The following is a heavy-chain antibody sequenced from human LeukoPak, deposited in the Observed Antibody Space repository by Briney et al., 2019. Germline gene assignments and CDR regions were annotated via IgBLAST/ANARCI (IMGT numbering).Heavy chain of an antibody. CDR1: GFTFSDYY. CDR3: ARDPGRGLTYYFDY. D-gene: IGHD1-14*01. CDR2: ISSSSGTI. J-gene: IGHJ4*02. Sequence: GGSLRLSCAASGFTFSDYYMSWIRQAPGKGLEWVSYISSSSGTIYYADSVKGRFTISRDNAKNSLYLQMNSLRAEDTAVYYRARDPGRGLTYYFDYWGQGTLVTVSS. V-gene: IGHV3-11*04.